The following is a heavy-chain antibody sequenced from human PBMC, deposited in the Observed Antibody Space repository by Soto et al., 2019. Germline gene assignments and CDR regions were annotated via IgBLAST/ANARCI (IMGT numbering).Heavy chain of an antibody. Sequence: LSLTCAVYGGSFSGYYWSWIRQPPGKGLEWLGEINHSGSTNYNPSLKSRVTISVDTSKNQFSLKLSSVTAADTAVYYCARGRESGYSSSSWFDPWGQGTLVTVSS. CDR1: GGSFSGYY. CDR3: ARGRESGYSSSSWFDP. CDR2: INHSGST. V-gene: IGHV4-34*01. J-gene: IGHJ5*02. D-gene: IGHD6-6*01.